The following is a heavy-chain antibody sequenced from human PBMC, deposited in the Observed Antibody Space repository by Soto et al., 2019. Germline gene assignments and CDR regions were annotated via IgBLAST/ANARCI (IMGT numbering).Heavy chain of an antibody. D-gene: IGHD5-12*01. CDR3: VREQYIGYGHAIDH. V-gene: IGHV4-59*01. CDR2: NYYRGTT. Sequence: PSETLSLTCAVSGVSISTYYWSWIRQPPGKALEWIGYNYYRGTTDYNPSLKSRVTISVDTSKNQFSLRLTSVTAADTAVYYYVREQYIGYGHAIDHWGQGTMVTVSS. J-gene: IGHJ4*02. CDR1: GVSISTYY.